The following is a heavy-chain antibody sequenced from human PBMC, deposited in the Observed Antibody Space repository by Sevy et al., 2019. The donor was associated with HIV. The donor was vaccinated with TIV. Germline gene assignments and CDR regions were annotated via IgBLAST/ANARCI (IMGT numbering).Heavy chain of an antibody. CDR3: ARSKPPSKKYYYDSSGYYYAGGYFDY. CDR2: IYYSGST. CDR1: GGSISSGDYY. Sequence: SETLSLTCTVSGGSISSGDYYWSWIRQPPGKGLEWIGYIYYSGSTYYHPSLKSRVTISVDTSKNQFSLRLSSVTAADTAVYYCARSKPPSKKYYYDSSGYYYAGGYFDYWGQGTLVTVSS. D-gene: IGHD3-22*01. V-gene: IGHV4-30-4*01. J-gene: IGHJ4*02.